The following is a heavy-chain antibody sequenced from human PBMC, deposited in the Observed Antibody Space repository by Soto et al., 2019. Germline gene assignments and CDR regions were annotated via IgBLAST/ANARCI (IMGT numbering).Heavy chain of an antibody. CDR1: GGCISTSNW. CDR2: IYHSGST. CDR3: ARVGGIYYCSMDV. D-gene: IGHD2-15*01. V-gene: IGHV4-4*02. J-gene: IGHJ6*02. Sequence: QVQLQESGPGLVKPSGPLSLTCALSGGCISTSNWCSWVSQPAGKGLAWIGEIYHSGSTNYNPSPERPVTISVDQSKKQFALRVIAVTAGDSGVYYYARVGGIYYCSMDVWGEGTTVTVSS.